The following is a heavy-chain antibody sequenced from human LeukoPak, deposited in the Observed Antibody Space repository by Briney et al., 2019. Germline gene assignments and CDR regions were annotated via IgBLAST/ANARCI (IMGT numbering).Heavy chain of an antibody. CDR1: GGTFSSYA. J-gene: IGHJ3*02. CDR3: ARSLPGGNGAFDI. Sequence: SVKVSCKASGGTFSSYAISCVRQAPGQGLEWMGGIIPIFGTANYAQKFQGRVTITTDESTSTAYMELSSLRSEDTAVYYCARSLPGGNGAFDIWGQGTMVTVSS. CDR2: IIPIFGTA. V-gene: IGHV1-69*05. D-gene: IGHD4-23*01.